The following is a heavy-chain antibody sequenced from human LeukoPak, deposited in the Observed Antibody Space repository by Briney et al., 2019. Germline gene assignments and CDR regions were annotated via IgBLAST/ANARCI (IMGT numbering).Heavy chain of an antibody. CDR3: AGRTAAAGFDY. D-gene: IGHD6-13*01. Sequence: SQTLSLTCATSGDSVSSNSGAWNWIRQSPSRGLEWLGRTYYRSKWYTDYAESVKSRITINPDTAKNQFSLQLNSVTPEDTAVYYCAGRTAAAGFDYWGQGTLVTVSS. CDR2: TYYRSKWYT. J-gene: IGHJ4*02. V-gene: IGHV6-1*01. CDR1: GDSVSSNSGA.